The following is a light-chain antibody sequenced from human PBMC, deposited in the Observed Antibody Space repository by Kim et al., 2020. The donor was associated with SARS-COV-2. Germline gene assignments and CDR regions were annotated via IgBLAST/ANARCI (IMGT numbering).Light chain of an antibody. V-gene: IGLV2-11*01. CDR1: SSDVGGDNY. Sequence: QSVTSSCTGTSSDVGGDNYVAWYQQHPGKAPKLIIYYVSKRPSGVPDRFSGSKSGSTASLTVSGLQAEDEADYYCCSYAGSYTNAVFGGGTQLTVL. CDR3: CSYAGSYTNAV. J-gene: IGLJ7*01. CDR2: YVS.